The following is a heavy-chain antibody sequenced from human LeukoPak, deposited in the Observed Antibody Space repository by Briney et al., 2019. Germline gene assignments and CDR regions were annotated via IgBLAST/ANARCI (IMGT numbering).Heavy chain of an antibody. D-gene: IGHD1-7*01. CDR3: AKGEGPTVGIT. J-gene: IGHJ4*02. Sequence: SGGSLRLSCAASGFIFNNYVMSWVRQGPGKGLEWVSASGGGGGRTYYADSVKGRFTISRDNSKNTLFLQMGSLRAEDTAVYHCAKGEGPTVGITWGQGTLVTVTS. V-gene: IGHV3-23*01. CDR2: SGGGGGRT. CDR1: GFIFNNYV.